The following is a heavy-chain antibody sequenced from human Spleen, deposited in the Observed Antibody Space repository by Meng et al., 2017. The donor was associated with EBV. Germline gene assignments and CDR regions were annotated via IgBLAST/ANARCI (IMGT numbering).Heavy chain of an antibody. D-gene: IGHD3-10*01. CDR2: INPSGGST. Sequence: VQVVEDGAEVKRPGGSLMVSCSPSGDTFTTYLLHCVQQAPGQGLEWMGIINPSGGSTIYAQKFQARVTMTSDTSTSTVYMELSSLISEDTAVYYCARDKTMVRGLYYGGHFDYWGQGTLVTVSS. CDR3: ARDKTMVRGLYYGGHFDY. V-gene: IGHV1-46*01. J-gene: IGHJ4*02. CDR1: GDTFTTYL.